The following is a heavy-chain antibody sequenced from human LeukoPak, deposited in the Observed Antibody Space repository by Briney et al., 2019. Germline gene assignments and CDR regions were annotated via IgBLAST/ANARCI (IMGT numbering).Heavy chain of an antibody. CDR1: GYSFTSYW. CDR2: IYPGDSDT. V-gene: IGHV5-51*01. J-gene: IGHJ4*02. Sequence: GESLKISCKGSGYSFTSYWIGWVRQMPGKGLEWMGIIYPGDSDTRYSPSFQGQVTISADKSISTAYLQWSSLKASDTAMYYCARREYCGGDCYHPFDYWGQGTLVTVSS. D-gene: IGHD2-21*02. CDR3: ARREYCGGDCYHPFDY.